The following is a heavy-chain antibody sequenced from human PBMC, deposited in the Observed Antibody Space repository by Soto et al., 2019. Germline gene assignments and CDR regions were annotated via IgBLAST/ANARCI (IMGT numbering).Heavy chain of an antibody. CDR2: ISYSGST. CDR1: GGSMSSYY. V-gene: IGHV4-59*01. CDR3: ARADPDASVGY. Sequence: SETLSLTCTVSGGSMSSYYWTWLRQSPGRGLEWIGYISYSGSTYYNPSLKSRVTISADTSKNQFSLRMNSMIAADMAVYYCARADPDASVGYWGQGTLVTSPQ. D-gene: IGHD2-15*01. J-gene: IGHJ4*02.